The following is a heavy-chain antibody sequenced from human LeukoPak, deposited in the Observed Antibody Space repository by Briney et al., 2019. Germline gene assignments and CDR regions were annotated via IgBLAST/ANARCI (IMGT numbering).Heavy chain of an antibody. CDR3: ARVVSSSGWTLRYYYYYMDV. J-gene: IGHJ6*03. CDR1: GFTFSSYS. D-gene: IGHD6-19*01. Sequence: GGSLRLSCAASGFTFSSYSMNWVRQAPGKGLEWVSSISSSSSYIYYADSVKGRFTISRDNAKNSLNLQMNSLRAEDTAVYYCARVVSSSGWTLRYYYYYMDVWGKGTTVTVSS. CDR2: ISSSSSYI. V-gene: IGHV3-21*01.